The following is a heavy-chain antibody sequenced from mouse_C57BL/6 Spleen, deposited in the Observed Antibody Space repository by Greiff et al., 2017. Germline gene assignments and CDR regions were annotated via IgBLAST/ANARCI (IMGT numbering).Heavy chain of an antibody. CDR1: GYAFSSSW. CDR3: ASTGDGYPWFAY. V-gene: IGHV1-82*01. Sequence: VQLQQSGPELVKPGASVKISCKASGYAFSSSWMNWVKQRPGKGLEWIGRIYPGDGDTNYNGKFKGEATLTADKSSSTAYMQLSSLTSEDSAVYFCASTGDGYPWFAYWGQGTLVTVSA. CDR2: IYPGDGDT. D-gene: IGHD2-3*01. J-gene: IGHJ3*01.